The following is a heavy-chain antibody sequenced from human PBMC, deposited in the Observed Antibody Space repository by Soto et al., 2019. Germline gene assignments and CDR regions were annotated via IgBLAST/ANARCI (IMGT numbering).Heavy chain of an antibody. CDR1: GYTFNTYG. D-gene: IGHD2-2*01. V-gene: IGHV1-18*04. CDR2: LSPYSLDT. Sequence: QVQLVQSGGEVKKPGASVKVSCKASGYTFNTYGISWVRQAPGQGLEWMGWLSPYSLDTNYAQQFQGRVTMTTDTSTSTAYMELRSLRSDDTAVYYCARAVSTSRYNWFDPWGQGTLVTVSS. CDR3: ARAVSTSRYNWFDP. J-gene: IGHJ5*02.